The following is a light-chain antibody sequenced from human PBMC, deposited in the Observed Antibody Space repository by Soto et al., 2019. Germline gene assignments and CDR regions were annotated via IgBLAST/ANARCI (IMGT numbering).Light chain of an antibody. CDR1: SSEVGGYDY. V-gene: IGLV2-14*01. CDR2: DVN. Sequence: QSALTQPDAVAGSPGPSITISFTGTSSEVGGYDYVSWYQKYPGKAPKLSISDVNDRPSGVSNRFSGSKSCNTASLTISGLQAEDEADYYCSSYTTSSTVIFGEGTKLTVL. CDR3: SSYTTSSTVI. J-gene: IGLJ2*01.